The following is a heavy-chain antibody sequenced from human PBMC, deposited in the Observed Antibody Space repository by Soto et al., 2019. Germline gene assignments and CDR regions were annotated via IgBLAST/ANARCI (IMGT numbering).Heavy chain of an antibody. V-gene: IGHV1-69*01. J-gene: IGHJ5*02. Sequence: QVQLVQSGAEVKKPGSSVKVSCKASGGTFSSYAISWVRQAPGQGLEWMGGIIPIFGTANYAQKFQGRVTITADESTSKAYMEMSSLRSEDTAVYYCALRGVPAAMGWFAPWGQGPLVTVSS. CDR1: GGTFSSYA. CDR2: IIPIFGTA. CDR3: ALRGVPAAMGWFAP. D-gene: IGHD2-2*01.